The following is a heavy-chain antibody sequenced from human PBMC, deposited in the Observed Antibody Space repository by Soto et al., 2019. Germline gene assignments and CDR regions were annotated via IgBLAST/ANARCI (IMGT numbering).Heavy chain of an antibody. CDR1: GFTFDDYA. CDR2: ISWNSGSI. D-gene: IGHD6-13*01. V-gene: IGHV3-9*01. J-gene: IGHJ4*02. Sequence: EVQLVESGGGLVQPGRSLRLSCAASGFTFDDYAMHWVRQAPGKGLEWVSGISWNSGSIGYADSVKGRFTISRDNAKNSLYLQMNSLRAEDTALYYCAKDISATAAGRGVFDYWGQGTLVTVSS. CDR3: AKDISATAAGRGVFDY.